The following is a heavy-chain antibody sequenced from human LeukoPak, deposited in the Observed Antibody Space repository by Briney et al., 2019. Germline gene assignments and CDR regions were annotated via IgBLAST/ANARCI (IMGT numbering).Heavy chain of an antibody. CDR3: ARQHTDHYDMLTGYYWFDY. Sequence: PGESLKISCKGSGYSFTSYWIGWVRQMPGKGLEWIGIIFPGDSDTRYSLSFQGQVTISADKSISTAYLQWSSLKASDTAMYYCARQHTDHYDMLTGYYWFDYWGQGTLVTVSS. V-gene: IGHV5-51*01. CDR1: GYSFTSYW. D-gene: IGHD3-9*01. CDR2: IFPGDSDT. J-gene: IGHJ4*02.